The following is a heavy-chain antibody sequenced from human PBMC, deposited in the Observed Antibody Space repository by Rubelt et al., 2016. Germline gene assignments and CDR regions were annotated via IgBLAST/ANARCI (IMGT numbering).Heavy chain of an antibody. Sequence: QVQLQQWGAGLLKPSETLSLTCAVYGGSFSGYYWSWIRQPPGKGLEWIGEINHSGSTNYNPSLKSRVTISVETSKNQFSLKLSSVTAADTAVYYCARHPTALDIYYFDYWGQGTLVTVSS. CDR3: ARHPTALDIYYFDY. V-gene: IGHV4-34*01. D-gene: IGHD5-18*01. J-gene: IGHJ4*02. CDR1: GGSFSGYY. CDR2: INHSGST.